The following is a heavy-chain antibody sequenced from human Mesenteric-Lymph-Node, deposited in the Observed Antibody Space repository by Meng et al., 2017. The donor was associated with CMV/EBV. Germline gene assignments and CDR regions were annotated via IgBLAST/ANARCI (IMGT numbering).Heavy chain of an antibody. Sequence: VYGGSFSGYYWSWIRQPPGKGLEWIGEINHSGSTNYNPSLKSRVTISVDTSKNQFSLKLSSVTAADTAVYYCARGSAVPAAVDFDYWGQGTLVTVSS. CDR2: INHSGST. V-gene: IGHV4-34*01. CDR1: GGSFSGYY. D-gene: IGHD2-2*01. J-gene: IGHJ4*02. CDR3: ARGSAVPAAVDFDY.